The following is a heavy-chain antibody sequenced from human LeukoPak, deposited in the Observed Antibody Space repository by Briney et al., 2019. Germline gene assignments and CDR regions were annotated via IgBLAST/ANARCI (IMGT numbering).Heavy chain of an antibody. D-gene: IGHD4-11*01. J-gene: IGHJ5*02. Sequence: SVKVSCKASGGTFSSYAISWVRQAPGQGLEWMGRIIPILGIANYAQKFQGRVTITADKSTSTAYMELSSLRSEDTAVYYCARSAEDYSNPNWFDPWGQGALVTVSS. CDR2: IIPILGIA. CDR1: GGTFSSYA. V-gene: IGHV1-69*04. CDR3: ARSAEDYSNPNWFDP.